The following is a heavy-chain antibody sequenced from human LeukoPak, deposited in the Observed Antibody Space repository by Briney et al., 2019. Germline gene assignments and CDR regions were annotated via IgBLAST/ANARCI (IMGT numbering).Heavy chain of an antibody. CDR1: GYTFTGYY. V-gene: IGHV1-2*02. D-gene: IGHD2-8*01. J-gene: IGHJ4*02. Sequence: GASVKVSCKASGYTFTGYYMHWVRQAPGQGLEWMGWINPNSGGTNYAQKFQGRVTMTRDTSISTAYVELSRLRSDDTAVYYCARGYCTNGVCYNGCGYWGQGTLVTVSS. CDR2: INPNSGGT. CDR3: ARGYCTNGVCYNGCGY.